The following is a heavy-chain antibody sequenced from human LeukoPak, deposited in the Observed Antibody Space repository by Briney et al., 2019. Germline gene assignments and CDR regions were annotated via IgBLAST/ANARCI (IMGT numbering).Heavy chain of an antibody. D-gene: IGHD3-22*01. J-gene: IGHJ4*02. V-gene: IGHV1-8*01. CDR3: VRRADNYDSSAYSY. Sequence: GASVKVSCKASGYTFTSFAINWVRQATGQGLEWMGWMNPSSSNTGFAQKFQGRVTMTRDTSTTTAYMELSSLRSEDTAVYYCVRRADNYDSSAYSYWGQGTPVTVSS. CDR1: GYTFTSFA. CDR2: MNPSSSNT.